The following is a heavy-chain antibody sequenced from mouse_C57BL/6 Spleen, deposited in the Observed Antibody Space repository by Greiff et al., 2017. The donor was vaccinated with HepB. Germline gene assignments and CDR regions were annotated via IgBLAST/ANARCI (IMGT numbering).Heavy chain of an antibody. CDR3: ARDYYGSSPYAMDY. Sequence: EVQGVESGGGLVQPGGSLKLSWPASGFTFINYYMYWVGQTPGKGLGWVAYISNGGGSTYYPDTVKGRVTISRDNAKNTLYLQMSRLKSEDTAMYYCARDYYGSSPYAMDYWGQGTSVTVSS. CDR1: GFTFINYY. D-gene: IGHD1-1*01. CDR2: ISNGGGST. J-gene: IGHJ4*01. V-gene: IGHV5-12*01.